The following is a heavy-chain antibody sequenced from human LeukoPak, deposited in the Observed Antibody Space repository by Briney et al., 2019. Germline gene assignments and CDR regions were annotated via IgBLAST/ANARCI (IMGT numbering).Heavy chain of an antibody. D-gene: IGHD2-2*01. Sequence: QPGGSLRLSCSASGFTFSNYGMHRVRQAPGKGLVWVSGINSDGGTTFYADSVKGRFTISRDNSKNTLYMQMNSLRAEDTAVYYCVTYCFSSNCFRRGSFWGPGTLVTVSS. CDR3: VTYCFSSNCFRRGSF. CDR1: GFTFSNYG. V-gene: IGHV3-74*01. CDR2: INSDGGTT. J-gene: IGHJ4*02.